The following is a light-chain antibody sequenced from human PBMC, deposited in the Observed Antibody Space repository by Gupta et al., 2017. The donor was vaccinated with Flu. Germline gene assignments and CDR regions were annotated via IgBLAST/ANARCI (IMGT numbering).Light chain of an antibody. Sequence: GQTARVTCGGNNIGSISVHWYQQRPGQAPVLGSRDDRDRPSGIPDRFSGSNSGNTATLTISRVEAGDEADDDCQVWDTNSDQWVFGGGTKLTVL. CDR2: DDR. J-gene: IGLJ3*02. V-gene: IGLV3-21*02. CDR3: QVWDTNSDQWV. CDR1: NIGSIS.